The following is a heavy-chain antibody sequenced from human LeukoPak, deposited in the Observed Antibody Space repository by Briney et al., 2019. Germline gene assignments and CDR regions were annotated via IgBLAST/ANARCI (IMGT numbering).Heavy chain of an antibody. CDR2: ISGSGCST. V-gene: IGHV3-23*01. CDR1: GFTFSSYA. J-gene: IGHJ4*02. D-gene: IGHD2-15*01. Sequence: GGSLRLSCAASGFTFSSYAMNWLRQAPGKGLEWVSGISGSGCSTLYAASVEGRFTISRDSSKRKLYLQMSSLRAEDTAVYYCAKDRISCSGGACYRGAFDYWGQGTLVTVSS. CDR3: AKDRISCSGGACYRGAFDY.